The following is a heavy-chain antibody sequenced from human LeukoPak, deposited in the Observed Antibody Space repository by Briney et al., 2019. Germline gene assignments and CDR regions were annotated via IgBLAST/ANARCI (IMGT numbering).Heavy chain of an antibody. CDR3: VKGNGFQLPTPRDS. Sequence: PGGSLRLSCIASGFTFTNFAMNWVRQAPGKGLEWVSAVSGGSENAHYADSVRGRFTISRDNLKNMVFLQMSNLRVEDTATYYCVKGNGFQLPTPRDSWGLGTLVSVSS. CDR1: GFTFTNFA. D-gene: IGHD2-21*01. CDR2: VSGGSENA. J-gene: IGHJ4*02. V-gene: IGHV3-23*01.